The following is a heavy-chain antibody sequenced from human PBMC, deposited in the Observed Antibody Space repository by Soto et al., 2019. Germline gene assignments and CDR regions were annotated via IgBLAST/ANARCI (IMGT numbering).Heavy chain of an antibody. J-gene: IGHJ3*02. CDR3: AKDMDHDILTGCYHQGAFDI. CDR1: GFTFSSYA. Sequence: PGGSLRLSCAASGFTFSSYAMHWVRQAPGKGLEWVAVISYDGSNKYYADSVKGRFTISRDNSKNTLYLQMNSLRAEDTAVYYCAKDMDHDILTGCYHQGAFDIWGQGTMVTVSS. D-gene: IGHD3-9*01. V-gene: IGHV3-30-3*01. CDR2: ISYDGSNK.